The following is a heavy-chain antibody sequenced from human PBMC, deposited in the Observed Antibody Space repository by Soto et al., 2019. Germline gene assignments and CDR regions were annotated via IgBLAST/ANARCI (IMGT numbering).Heavy chain of an antibody. CDR3: ARGGGVYYFDY. J-gene: IGHJ4*02. D-gene: IGHD2-8*02. Sequence: SETLSLTCTVSGGSISSYYWSWIRQPPGKGLEWIGYIYYSGSTNYNPSLKSRVAISVDTSKSQFSLKLSSVTAADTAVYYCARGGGVYYFDYWGQGTLVTVSS. CDR2: IYYSGST. V-gene: IGHV4-59*01. CDR1: GGSISSYY.